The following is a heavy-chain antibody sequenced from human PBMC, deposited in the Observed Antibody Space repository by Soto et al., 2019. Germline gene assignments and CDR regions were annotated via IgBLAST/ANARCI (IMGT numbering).Heavy chain of an antibody. D-gene: IGHD2-15*01. V-gene: IGHV3-23*01. Sequence: PGGSLRLSCAASGFTFSSYAMSWVRQAPGKGLEWVSAISGSGGSTYYADSVKGRFTISRDNSKNTLYLQMNSLRAVDTAVYYCAGDVAADCSGGSCYYEEDWGQGTRVTVSS. J-gene: IGHJ4*02. CDR3: AGDVAADCSGGSCYYEED. CDR1: GFTFSSYA. CDR2: ISGSGGST.